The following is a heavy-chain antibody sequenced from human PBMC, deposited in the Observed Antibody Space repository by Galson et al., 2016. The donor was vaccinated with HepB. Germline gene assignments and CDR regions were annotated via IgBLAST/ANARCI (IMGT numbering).Heavy chain of an antibody. CDR2: INPSGGSR. V-gene: IGHV1-46*01. CDR1: GYTFTSYY. CDR3: ARVYWSAYYPAS. D-gene: IGHD3-3*01. J-gene: IGHJ5*02. Sequence: SVKVSCKASGYTFTSYYIHWVRQAPGQGLEWMGIINPSGGSRSYAQKFQGRVTMTRDTSTNTVYMELGSLRSEDTAVYYCARVYWSAYYPASWGQGTLVTVSS.